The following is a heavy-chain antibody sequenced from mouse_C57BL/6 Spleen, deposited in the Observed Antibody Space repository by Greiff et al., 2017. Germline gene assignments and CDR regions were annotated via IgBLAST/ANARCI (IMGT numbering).Heavy chain of an antibody. Sequence: QVQLKESGPGLVAPSQSLSITCTVSGFSLTSYGVDWVRQSPGKGLEWLGVIWGVGSTNYNSALKSRLSISKDNSKSQVFLKMNSQQTDDTAMYNCARYYGKGDAMDYWGQGTSVTVAS. V-gene: IGHV2-6*01. CDR3: ARYYGKGDAMDY. D-gene: IGHD2-1*01. J-gene: IGHJ4*01. CDR1: GFSLTSYG. CDR2: IWGVGST.